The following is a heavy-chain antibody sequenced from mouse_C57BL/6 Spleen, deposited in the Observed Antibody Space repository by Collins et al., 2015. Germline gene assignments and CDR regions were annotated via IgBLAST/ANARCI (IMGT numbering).Heavy chain of an antibody. Sequence: QVQLQQSGAELVRPGASVTLSCKASGYTFTDYEMHWVKQTPVHGLEWIGAIDPETGGTAYNQKFKGKAILTADKSSSTAYMELRSLTSEDSAVYYCTTHYYGSSLFAYWGQGTLVTVSA. CDR1: GYTFTDYE. CDR3: TTHYYGSSLFAY. CDR2: IDPETGGT. J-gene: IGHJ3*01. V-gene: IGHV1-15*01. D-gene: IGHD1-1*01.